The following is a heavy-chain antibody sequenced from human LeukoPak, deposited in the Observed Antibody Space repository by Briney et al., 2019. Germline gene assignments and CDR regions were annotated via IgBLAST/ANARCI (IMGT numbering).Heavy chain of an antibody. V-gene: IGHV3-74*03. J-gene: IGHJ4*02. CDR3: VRENNGIDY. CDR1: GLSISKYW. D-gene: IGHD1-14*01. Sequence: QHGGSLRLSCAVSGLSISKYWMDWVRQAPGKGPVWVSHLNGDGRTTYADSVKGRFTISRDNAKNTLYLQMDSLRAEDTAVYYCVRENNGIDYWGQGTLVTVSS. CDR2: LNGDGRT.